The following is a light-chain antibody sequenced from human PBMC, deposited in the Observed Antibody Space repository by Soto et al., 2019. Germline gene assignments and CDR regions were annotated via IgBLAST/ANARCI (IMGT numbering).Light chain of an antibody. V-gene: IGLV2-14*01. Sequence: SALTQPASVSGSPGQSITISCTGTSSDVGGYDYVSWYQLHPGKAPKLMVFEVNNLPSGVSYRFSGSKSGNTASLTISGLQAEDEADYFCSSYSISTAYLFGTGTKGTVL. CDR1: SSDVGGYDY. CDR3: SSYSISTAYL. J-gene: IGLJ1*01. CDR2: EVN.